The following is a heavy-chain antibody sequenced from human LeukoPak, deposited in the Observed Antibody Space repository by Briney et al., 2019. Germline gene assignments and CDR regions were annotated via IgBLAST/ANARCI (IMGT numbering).Heavy chain of an antibody. CDR1: GFTFGDYA. J-gene: IGHJ4*02. CDR2: ISGSAHKI. D-gene: IGHD5-18*01. CDR3: AGRPTGYSSGYVY. V-gene: IGHV3-23*01. Sequence: GGSLRLSCVVSGFTFGDYAMSWVRQAPEKGLDWVSVISGSAHKIRYADSVKGRFTISRDNSENTVYLQMNNLRAEDTALYYCAGRPTGYSSGYVYWGQGALVTVSS.